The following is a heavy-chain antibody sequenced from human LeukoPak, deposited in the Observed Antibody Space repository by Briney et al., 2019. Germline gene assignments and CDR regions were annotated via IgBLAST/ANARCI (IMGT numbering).Heavy chain of an antibody. V-gene: IGHV4-34*01. D-gene: IGHD4-11*01. J-gene: IGHJ6*03. Sequence: SETLSLTCAVYGGSFSGYYWSWIRQPPGKGLEWIGEINHNGNTNYNPSLKSRVTISVDTSKNQFSLKVSSVTAADSAVYYCARWPRERNRITVTNYYYYMDVWGRGTTVTVSS. CDR2: INHNGNT. CDR3: ARWPRERNRITVTNYYYYMDV. CDR1: GGSFSGYY.